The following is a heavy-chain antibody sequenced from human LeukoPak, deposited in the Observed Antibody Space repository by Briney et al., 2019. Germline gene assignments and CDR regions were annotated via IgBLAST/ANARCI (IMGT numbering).Heavy chain of an antibody. V-gene: IGHV4-34*01. J-gene: IGHJ4*02. D-gene: IGHD3-9*01. CDR1: GGSFSGYY. CDR3: ARTLSIFTCYYIRSFYFDY. Sequence: PSETLSLTCAVYGGSFSGYYWSWIRQPPGKGLEWIGEINHSGSTNYNPSLKSRVTISVDTSKNQFSLKLSSVAAADTAVYYCARTLSIFTCYYIRSFYFDYWGQGTLVTVSS. CDR2: INHSGST.